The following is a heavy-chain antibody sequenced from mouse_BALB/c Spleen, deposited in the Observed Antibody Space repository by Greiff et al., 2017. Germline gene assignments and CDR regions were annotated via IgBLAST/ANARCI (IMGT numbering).Heavy chain of an antibody. Sequence: EVKLMESGAELVRSGASVKLSCTASGFNIKDYYMHWVKQRPEQGLEWIGWIDPENGDTEYAPKFQGKATMTADTSSNTAYLQLSSLTSEDTAVYYCNAIYYGNYEYYWGQGTTLTVSS. CDR1: GFNIKDYY. CDR3: NAIYYGNYEYY. CDR2: IDPENGDT. J-gene: IGHJ2*01. D-gene: IGHD2-1*01. V-gene: IGHV14-4*02.